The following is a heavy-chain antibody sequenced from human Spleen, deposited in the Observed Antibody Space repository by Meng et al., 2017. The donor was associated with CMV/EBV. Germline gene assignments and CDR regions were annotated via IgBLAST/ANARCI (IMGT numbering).Heavy chain of an antibody. D-gene: IGHD3-10*01. V-gene: IGHV3-11*01. CDR2: INNSGRTI. CDR3: AKEEGITMVRGDYYSYAMDV. Sequence: GESLKISCAASGFTFSDYYMSWIRQAPGKGLEWVSYINNSGRTIHYADSVKGRFTISRDNAKKSLFLQMNSLRVEDTAVYYCAKEEGITMVRGDYYSYAMDVWGQGTTVTVSS. J-gene: IGHJ6*02. CDR1: GFTFSDYY.